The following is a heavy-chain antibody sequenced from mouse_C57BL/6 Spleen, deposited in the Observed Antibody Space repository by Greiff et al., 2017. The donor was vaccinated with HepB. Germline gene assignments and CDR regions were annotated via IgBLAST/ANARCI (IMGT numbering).Heavy chain of an antibody. Sequence: QVQLQQSGAELARPGASVKMSCKASGYTFTSYTMHWVKQRPGQGLEWIGYINPSSGYTKYNQKFKDKATLTADKSSSTAYMQLSSLTSEDSADYYCGRLGLGEYYYAMDYWGQGTSVTVSS. D-gene: IGHD4-1*01. CDR2: INPSSGYT. J-gene: IGHJ4*01. CDR1: GYTFTSYT. CDR3: GRLGLGEYYYAMDY. V-gene: IGHV1-4*01.